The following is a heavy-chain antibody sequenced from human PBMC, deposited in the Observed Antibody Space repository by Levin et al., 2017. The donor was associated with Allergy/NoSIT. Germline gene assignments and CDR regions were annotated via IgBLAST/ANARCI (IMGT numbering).Heavy chain of an antibody. D-gene: IGHD3-3*01. J-gene: IGHJ6*02. CDR2: IYHSGST. CDR3: ARDSDLWSGSMDV. Sequence: SETLSLTCTVSGYSISSGYYWGWIRQPPGKGLEWIGSIYHSGSTYYNPSLKSRVTISVDTSKNQFSLKLSSVTAADTAVYYCARDSDLWSGSMDVWGQGTTVTVSS. V-gene: IGHV4-38-2*02. CDR1: GYSISSGYY.